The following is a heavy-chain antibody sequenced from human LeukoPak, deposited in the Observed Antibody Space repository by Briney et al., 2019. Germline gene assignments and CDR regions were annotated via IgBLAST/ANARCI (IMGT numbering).Heavy chain of an antibody. Sequence: PGGSLRLSCAASGFTFTAYAMHWVRQAPGKGLEWVAIISNDGSNKYYADSVKGRFTISRDNSRSTVYLQVNSLRVEDAAVYYCARDLGLGRGWYGGDYWGQGTLVTVFS. CDR2: ISNDGSNK. V-gene: IGHV3-30-3*01. D-gene: IGHD6-19*01. CDR1: GFTFTAYA. J-gene: IGHJ4*02. CDR3: ARDLGLGRGWYGGDY.